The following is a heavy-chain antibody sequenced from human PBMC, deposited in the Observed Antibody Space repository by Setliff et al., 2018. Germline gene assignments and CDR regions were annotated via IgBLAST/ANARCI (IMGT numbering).Heavy chain of an antibody. V-gene: IGHV3-7*01. CDR2: IKQDGSEK. Sequence: LRLSCAASGFTFSSYWMSWVRQAPGKGLEWVANIKQDGSEKYYVDSVRGRFTISRDNAKNSLYLQMNSLRAEDTAVYYCARAPGGNRQFDYWGQGTLVTVSS. J-gene: IGHJ4*02. D-gene: IGHD1-26*01. CDR1: GFTFSSYW. CDR3: ARAPGGNRQFDY.